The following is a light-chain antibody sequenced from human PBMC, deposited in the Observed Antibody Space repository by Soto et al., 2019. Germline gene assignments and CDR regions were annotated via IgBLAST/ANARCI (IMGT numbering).Light chain of an antibody. CDR3: QHYNSYSGA. CDR2: DAS. CDR1: KSVGTN. V-gene: IGKV3-15*01. Sequence: EIVMTQSPATLSVSPGERATLSCRASKSVGTNLAWYQQKPGQAPRLLIYDASKRATDIPPRFSGGGSGTEFTLTISSLQPDDFATYYCQHYNSYSGAFGQGTKVDIK. J-gene: IGKJ1*01.